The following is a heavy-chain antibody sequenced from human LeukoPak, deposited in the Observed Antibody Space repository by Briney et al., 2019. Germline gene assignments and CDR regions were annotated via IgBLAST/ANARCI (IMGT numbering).Heavy chain of an antibody. CDR3: AIGYSYGFDY. D-gene: IGHD5-18*01. CDR1: GYSISSGFY. CDR2: IFHSGST. Sequence: SETLSLTCSVSGYSISSGFYWGWIRQPPGKGLEWIGSIFHSGSTYYTPSLKSRVTISVGTSKNQFSLKLSSVTAADTAVYYCAIGYSYGFDYWGQGTLVTVSS. J-gene: IGHJ4*02. V-gene: IGHV4-38-2*02.